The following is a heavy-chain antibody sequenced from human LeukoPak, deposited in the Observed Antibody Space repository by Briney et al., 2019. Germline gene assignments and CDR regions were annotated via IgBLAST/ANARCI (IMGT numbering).Heavy chain of an antibody. Sequence: VHLGGSLRLSCAASGFTFSSYAMGWVRQVPGKGLEWASVISGSGDNTYYADSVKGRFTISRDNSKNMLYLQMNSLRAEDTAVYYCAKWKYSNSGIDDYWGQGTLVTVSS. J-gene: IGHJ4*02. CDR3: AKWKYSNSGIDDY. CDR2: ISGSGDNT. CDR1: GFTFSSYA. V-gene: IGHV3-23*01. D-gene: IGHD6-6*01.